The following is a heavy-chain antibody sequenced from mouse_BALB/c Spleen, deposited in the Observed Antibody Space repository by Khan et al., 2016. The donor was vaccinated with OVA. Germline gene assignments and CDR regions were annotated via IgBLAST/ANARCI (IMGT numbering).Heavy chain of an antibody. Sequence: EVQLQQSGPELVKPGASMKMSCKASGYSFTDYTLNWVKQSHGKNLEWIGLINPYNGDTNYNQKFKVKATLTVDKSSRTAYMELLSLTSEDSAGEYCKRSGYGGFAYWGQGTLVTVSA. J-gene: IGHJ3*01. V-gene: IGHV1-18*01. CDR1: GYSFTDYT. CDR2: INPYNGDT. D-gene: IGHD1-2*01. CDR3: KRSGYGGFAY.